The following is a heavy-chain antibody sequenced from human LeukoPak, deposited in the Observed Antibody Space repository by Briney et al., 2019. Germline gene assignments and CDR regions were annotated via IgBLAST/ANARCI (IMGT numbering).Heavy chain of an antibody. Sequence: GGSLRLSCAASGFTFSSYSMNWVRQAPGKGLEWVSSISSSSSYIYYADSVKGRFTISRDNAKNSLYLQMNSLRAEDTAVYYCARDRYSSLGYGMDVRGQGTTVTVSS. J-gene: IGHJ6*02. V-gene: IGHV3-21*01. CDR1: GFTFSSYS. CDR3: ARDRYSSLGYGMDV. CDR2: ISSSSSYI. D-gene: IGHD6-6*01.